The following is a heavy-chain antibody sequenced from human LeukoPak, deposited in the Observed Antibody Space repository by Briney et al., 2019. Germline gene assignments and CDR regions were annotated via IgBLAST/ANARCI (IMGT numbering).Heavy chain of an antibody. CDR3: ARGRGWYFDL. CDR1: GFTFSNYW. D-gene: IGHD3-10*01. Sequence: GGSLRLSCAASGFTFSNYWMHWVRQVPGKWLVWVSHINSDGRIINYADSVKGRFTISRDNAKNTLYLQMNSLRVEDTAVYYCARGRGWYFDLWGRGTLVTVSS. CDR2: INSDGRII. V-gene: IGHV3-74*01. J-gene: IGHJ2*01.